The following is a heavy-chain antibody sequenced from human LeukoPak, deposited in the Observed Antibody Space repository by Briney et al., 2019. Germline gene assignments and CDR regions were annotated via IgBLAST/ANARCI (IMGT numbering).Heavy chain of an antibody. CDR2: INPNSGGT. D-gene: IGHD6-13*01. Sequence: ASVKVSCKASGYTFTGYYMHWVRQAPGQGLEWMGWINPNSGGTNYAQKFQGRVTMTRDTSISTAYMELSRLRSDDTAVYYCARAERIAAAGIKGDYYYLDVWGKGTTVTVSS. V-gene: IGHV1-2*02. CDR3: ARAERIAAAGIKGDYYYLDV. CDR1: GYTFTGYY. J-gene: IGHJ6*03.